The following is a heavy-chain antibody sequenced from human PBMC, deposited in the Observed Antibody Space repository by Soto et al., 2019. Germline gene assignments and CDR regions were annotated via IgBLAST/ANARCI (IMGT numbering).Heavy chain of an antibody. V-gene: IGHV1-18*01. J-gene: IGHJ4*02. CDR2: ISTYNGNT. D-gene: IGHD3-10*01. CDR3: AREYDYGSGGAY. CDR1: GYTFTSYG. Sequence: QVHLMQSGAEVKKPGASVKVSCKASGYTFTSYGISWVRQAPGQGLEWMGWISTYNGNTNYAQKLQGRVTITTDTATSTAFMELRSLRSDDTAVYYCAREYDYGSGGAYWGQGTLVTVSS.